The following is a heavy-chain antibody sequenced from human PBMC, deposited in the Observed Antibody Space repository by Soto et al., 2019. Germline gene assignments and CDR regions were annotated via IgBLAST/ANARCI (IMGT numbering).Heavy chain of an antibody. J-gene: IGHJ5*02. CDR2: IYHSGST. CDR1: CSSISSGYY. CDR3: ARDLITIVRGENWFDP. Sequence: PSDTLSLTCAVSCSSISSGYYWGWIRQPPGKGLEWIVSIYHSGSTYYNPSLNSRVTISVDTSKNQFSLKLSSVTAADTAVYYCARDLITIVRGENWFDPWGQGTLVTVS. D-gene: IGHD3-10*01. V-gene: IGHV4-38-2*02.